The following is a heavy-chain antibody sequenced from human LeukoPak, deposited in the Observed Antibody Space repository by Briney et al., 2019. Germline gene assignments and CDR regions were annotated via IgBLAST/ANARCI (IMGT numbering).Heavy chain of an antibody. D-gene: IGHD3-10*01. CDR3: ANNLYASGNHFTY. Sequence: SETLSLTCTVSGGSISSGSYYWGWLRQSPGKGLEWIASIYHSGNTYYNPSLKSRFTISVDTSKNQFSLKLSSVTAADTAVYYCANNLYASGNHFTYWGQGTLVTVSS. CDR2: IYHSGNT. CDR1: GGSISSGSYY. V-gene: IGHV4-39*07. J-gene: IGHJ4*02.